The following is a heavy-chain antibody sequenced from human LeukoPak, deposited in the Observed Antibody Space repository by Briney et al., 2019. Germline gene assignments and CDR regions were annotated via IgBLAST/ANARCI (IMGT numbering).Heavy chain of an antibody. CDR2: IYYSGST. V-gene: IGHV4-59*01. Sequence: VKPSETQSLTCTVSGGSISSYYWSWIRQPPGKGLEGIGYIYYSGSTNYNASLKSRVTISVDTSKTQFSLKRSSVTAADTAVYYCARVTRYSSGWYPFDYWGQGTLVTVSS. CDR3: ARVTRYSSGWYPFDY. D-gene: IGHD6-19*01. CDR1: GGSISSYY. J-gene: IGHJ4*02.